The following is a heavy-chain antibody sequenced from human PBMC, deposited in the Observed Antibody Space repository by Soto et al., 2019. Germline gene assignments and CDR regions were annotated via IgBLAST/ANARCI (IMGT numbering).Heavy chain of an antibody. CDR2: IYGGGTT. CDR3: VQTTGWPGFDF. V-gene: IGHV3-53*01. CDR1: GFAVSSKY. J-gene: IGHJ4*02. D-gene: IGHD6-19*01. Sequence: EVQLVESGGGLIQPGGSLRLSCAASGFAVSSKYMTWVRQAPGKGLEWGSVIYGGGTTYYADSVKGRFTISRDTSKNTLYIQMNSLRAEDTAVYYCVQTTGWPGFDFWGQGTLVTVSS.